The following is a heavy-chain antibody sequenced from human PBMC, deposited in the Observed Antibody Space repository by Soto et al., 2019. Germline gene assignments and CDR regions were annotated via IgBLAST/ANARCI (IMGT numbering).Heavy chain of an antibody. V-gene: IGHV4-59*01. Sequence: SETLSLTCTVSGGSMDSYYWSWIRQPPGKGLEWIGHIYYSGATNYNPSLKSRLTISLDTSKNQFSLKLSSVTAADTAVYYCARETVRGYHYFDYWGQGTLVTVSS. CDR2: IYYSGAT. D-gene: IGHD3-10*01. CDR1: GGSMDSYY. J-gene: IGHJ4*02. CDR3: ARETVRGYHYFDY.